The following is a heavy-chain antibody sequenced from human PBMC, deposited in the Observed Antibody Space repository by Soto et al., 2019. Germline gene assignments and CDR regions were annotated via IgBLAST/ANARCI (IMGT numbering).Heavy chain of an antibody. CDR3: ARDLMPNDRGLGDLAY. Sequence: EVRLVESGGGLVKPGGSLRLSCAASGFTFNKYSMNWVRQAPGKGLEWVSSITSKTGDQYYADSVKGRFIISRDNTKNSLSPQVTSLRDEDTAVYYCARDLMPNDRGLGDLAYWGQGTLVTVSS. CDR2: ITSKTGDQ. D-gene: IGHD3-22*01. CDR1: GFTFNKYS. J-gene: IGHJ4*02. V-gene: IGHV3-21*06.